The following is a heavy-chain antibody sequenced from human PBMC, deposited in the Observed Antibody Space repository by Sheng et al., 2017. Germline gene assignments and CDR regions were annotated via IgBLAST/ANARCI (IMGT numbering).Heavy chain of an antibody. CDR3: AKGPRYCSGPGCLTHFDY. CDR1: GFTFSSYG. J-gene: IGHJ4*02. Sequence: ESGGGLVQPGGTLRLSCAASGFTFSSYGMSWVRQAPGKGLEWVSAISGSGGSTYYADSVKGRFTISRDNSKNTLYLQMNSLRAEDTAVYYCAKGPRYCSGPGCLTHFDYWGQGTLVTVSS. CDR2: ISGSGGST. D-gene: IGHD2-15*01. V-gene: IGHV3-23*01.